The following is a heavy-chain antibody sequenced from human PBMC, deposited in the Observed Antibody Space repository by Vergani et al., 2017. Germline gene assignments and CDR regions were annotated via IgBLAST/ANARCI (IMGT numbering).Heavy chain of an antibody. J-gene: IGHJ5*02. V-gene: IGHV4-59*01. Sequence: QVQLQESGPGLVKPSETLSLPCTVSGGSISSYYWSWIRQPPGKGLEWIGYIYYSGSTNYNPSLKSRVTISVDTSKNQFSLKLSSVTAADTAVYYCARVIADAFDPWGQGTLVTVSS. D-gene: IGHD6-13*01. CDR1: GGSISSYY. CDR2: IYYSGST. CDR3: ARVIADAFDP.